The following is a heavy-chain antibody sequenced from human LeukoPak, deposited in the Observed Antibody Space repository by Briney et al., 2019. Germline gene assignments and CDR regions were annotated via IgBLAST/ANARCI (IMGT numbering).Heavy chain of an antibody. Sequence: GASVRVSCKASGYTLTSYDINWVRQATGQGLEWMGWMNPNSGNTGYAQKFQGRVTMTRNTSISTAYVELSSLRSEDTAVYYCARSAPPDYYGSGSPDYWGQGTLVTVSS. CDR2: MNPNSGNT. D-gene: IGHD3-10*01. CDR3: ARSAPPDYYGSGSPDY. CDR1: GYTLTSYD. V-gene: IGHV1-8*01. J-gene: IGHJ4*02.